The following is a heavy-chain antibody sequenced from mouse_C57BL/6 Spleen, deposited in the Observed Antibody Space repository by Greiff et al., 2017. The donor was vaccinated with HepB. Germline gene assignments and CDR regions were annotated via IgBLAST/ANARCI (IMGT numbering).Heavy chain of an antibody. CDR3: ARDRDGPMDY. CDR2: ISDGGSYT. D-gene: IGHD2-3*01. V-gene: IGHV5-4*01. J-gene: IGHJ4*01. Sequence: EVMLVESGGGLVKPGGSLKLSCAASGFTFSSYAMSWVRQTPEKRLEWVATISDGGSYTYYPDNVKGRFTISRDNAKNNLYLQMSHLKSEDTAMYYCARDRDGPMDYWGQGTSVTVSS. CDR1: GFTFSSYA.